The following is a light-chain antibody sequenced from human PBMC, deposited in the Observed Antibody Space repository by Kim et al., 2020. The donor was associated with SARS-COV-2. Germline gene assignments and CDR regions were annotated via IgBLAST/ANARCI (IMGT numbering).Light chain of an antibody. V-gene: IGLV3-1*01. J-gene: IGLJ3*02. CDR2: QDN. Sequence: VSGSPGQTASSTCSGDRLGEKYSSWYQHKPGQSPVLVIYQDNKRPSGIPERFSGSNYGNTATLTISGTQALDEADYYCQAWDSTVVFGGGTQLTVL. CDR3: QAWDSTVV. CDR1: RLGEKY.